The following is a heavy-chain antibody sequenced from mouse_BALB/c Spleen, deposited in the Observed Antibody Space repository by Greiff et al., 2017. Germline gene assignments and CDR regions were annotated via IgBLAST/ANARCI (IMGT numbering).Heavy chain of an antibody. CDR1: GYAFTNYL. V-gene: IGHV1-54*01. Sequence: QVHVKQSGAELVRPGTSVKVSCKASGYAFTNYLIEWVKQRPGQGLEWIGVINPGSGGTNYNEKFKGKATLTADKSSSTAYMQLSSLTSDDSAVYFCARSKYYGYRYAMDYWGQGTSVTVSS. CDR3: ARSKYYGYRYAMDY. J-gene: IGHJ4*01. D-gene: IGHD1-2*01. CDR2: INPGSGGT.